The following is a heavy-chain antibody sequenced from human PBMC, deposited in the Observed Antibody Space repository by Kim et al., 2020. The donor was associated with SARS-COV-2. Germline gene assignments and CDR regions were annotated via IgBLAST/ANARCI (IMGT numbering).Heavy chain of an antibody. J-gene: IGHJ6*02. V-gene: IGHV4-4*06. CDR3: ARGTPVVIDNYYYYGLDV. D-gene: IGHD2-21*01. Sequence: RSRVTMSVDTSKNQFSLKLSSVTAADTAVYYCARGTPVVIDNYYYYGLDVWGQGTTVTVSS.